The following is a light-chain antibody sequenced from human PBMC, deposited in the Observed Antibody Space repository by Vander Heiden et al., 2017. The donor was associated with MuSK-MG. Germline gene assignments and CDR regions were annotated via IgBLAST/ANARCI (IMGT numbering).Light chain of an antibody. V-gene: IGKV3-20*01. Sequence: DIVLTQSPGTLSLSPGERATLSCRASQSVSSSYLAWYQQKPGQAPRLLIYGASSRATGIPDRFSGSGSGTDFTLTISRLEPEDFAVYYCQQYGSSPFNVGPGTKVDIK. CDR1: QSVSSSY. J-gene: IGKJ3*01. CDR3: QQYGSSPFN. CDR2: GAS.